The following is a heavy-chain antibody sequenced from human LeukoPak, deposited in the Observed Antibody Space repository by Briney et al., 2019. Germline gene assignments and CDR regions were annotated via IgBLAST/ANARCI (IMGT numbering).Heavy chain of an antibody. CDR2: ISAYNGNT. CDR1: GYTFTSYG. J-gene: IGHJ5*02. Sequence: GASVKVPCKASGYTFTSYGISWVRQAPGQGLEWMGWISAYNGNTNYAQKLQGRVTMTTDTSTSTAYMELRSLRSDDTAVYYCARDVRHRYCSSTSCYRGWFDPWGRGTLVTVSS. CDR3: ARDVRHRYCSSTSCYRGWFDP. V-gene: IGHV1-18*01. D-gene: IGHD2-2*01.